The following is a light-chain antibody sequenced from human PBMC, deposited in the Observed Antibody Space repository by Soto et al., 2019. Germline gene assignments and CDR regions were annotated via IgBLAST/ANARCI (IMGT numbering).Light chain of an antibody. CDR3: QQYYSTLIT. Sequence: DIVMTQAPDSLAVSLGERATINCKSSQSVLYSSNHKNYLAWYKQKPGQPPKLLISWASTRESGVPDRFSGSGSGTNFTLTISSLQAEDVAVYYCQQYYSTLITFGQGTRLEIK. CDR2: WAS. V-gene: IGKV4-1*01. J-gene: IGKJ5*01. CDR1: QSVLYSSNHKNY.